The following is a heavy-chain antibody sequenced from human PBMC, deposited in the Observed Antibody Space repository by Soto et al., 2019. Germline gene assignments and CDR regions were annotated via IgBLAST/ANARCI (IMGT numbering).Heavy chain of an antibody. CDR3: ARGQRFSDWFDP. CDR1: GGAISGYY. V-gene: IGHV4-4*07. Sequence: ETLSLTCTVTGGAISGYYWTWIRQSDGEGLEWIGRIYSSESTNYNPSLRSRVTISLDTSMNYFSLRLSSVTAADTAVYYCARGQRFSDWFDPWGQGTPVTVSS. CDR2: IYSSEST. J-gene: IGHJ5*02. D-gene: IGHD3-3*01.